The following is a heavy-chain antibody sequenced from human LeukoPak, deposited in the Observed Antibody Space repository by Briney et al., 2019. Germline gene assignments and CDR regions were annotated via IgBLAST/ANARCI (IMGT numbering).Heavy chain of an antibody. D-gene: IGHD6-13*01. CDR1: GFTFSSYE. Sequence: GSLRLSCEAFGFTFSSYEMNWVRQAPGQGLEWVSYISSRGKTIYYADSTKGRFTVSRDNAKNSLYLQMNSLRAEDTAVYYCATTSIAAAVPGCFDYWGQGTLVTVFS. V-gene: IGHV3-48*03. CDR2: ISSRGKTI. CDR3: ATTSIAAAVPGCFDY. J-gene: IGHJ4*02.